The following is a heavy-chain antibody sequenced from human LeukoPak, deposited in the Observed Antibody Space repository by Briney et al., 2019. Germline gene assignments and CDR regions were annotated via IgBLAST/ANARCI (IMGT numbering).Heavy chain of an antibody. Sequence: SETLSLTCTVSGGSIGSSSYYWGWIRQPPGKGLEWIATIYYSGSTYYNPSLKSRVTITVDTSKNQFSLKLSSVTAADTAVYYCARRLAVTGRYYFDYWGQGTLVTVSS. V-gene: IGHV4-39*01. CDR3: ARRLAVTGRYYFDY. J-gene: IGHJ4*02. CDR1: GGSIGSSSYY. CDR2: IYYSGST. D-gene: IGHD6-19*01.